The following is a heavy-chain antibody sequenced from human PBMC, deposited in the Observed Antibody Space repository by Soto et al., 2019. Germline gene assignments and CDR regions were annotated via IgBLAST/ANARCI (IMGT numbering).Heavy chain of an antibody. J-gene: IGHJ4*02. Sequence: GGSLRLSCAASGFTFSSYGMHWVRQAPGKGLEWVAVISYDGSNKYYADSVKGRFTISRDNSKNTLYLQMNSLRAEDTAVYYCAKDCAQLWYYFDYWGQGTLVTVSS. CDR1: GFTFSSYG. V-gene: IGHV3-30*18. CDR3: AKDCAQLWYYFDY. CDR2: ISYDGSNK. D-gene: IGHD5-18*01.